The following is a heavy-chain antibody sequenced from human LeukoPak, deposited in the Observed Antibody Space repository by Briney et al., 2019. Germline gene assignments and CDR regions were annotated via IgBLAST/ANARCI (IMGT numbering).Heavy chain of an antibody. CDR3: ARGRITMVRGAEIYTLAAEYFQH. CDR1: GFTFSSYA. D-gene: IGHD3-10*01. CDR2: ISYDGSNK. Sequence: GGSLRLSCAASGFTFSSYAMHWVRQAPGKGLEWVAVISYDGSNKYYADSVKGRFTISRDNSKNTLYLQMNSLRAEDTAVYYCARGRITMVRGAEIYTLAAEYFQHWGQGTLVTVSS. J-gene: IGHJ1*01. V-gene: IGHV3-30-3*01.